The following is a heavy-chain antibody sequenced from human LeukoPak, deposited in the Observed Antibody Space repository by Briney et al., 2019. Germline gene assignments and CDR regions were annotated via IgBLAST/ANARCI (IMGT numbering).Heavy chain of an antibody. V-gene: IGHV3-13*01. CDR3: ARGGIQVSGIDEFDY. CDR1: GFNFIDYD. D-gene: IGHD6-19*01. CDR2: IGMRGGT. J-gene: IGHJ4*02. Sequence: GRSLRLSCAASGFNFIDYDMRWVRHVRGKGLGWVSSIGMRGGTHYSGSGKGGFTISREKAESSLYLQMNSLRAEDTAVYYCARGGIQVSGIDEFDYWGQGPLVTVSS.